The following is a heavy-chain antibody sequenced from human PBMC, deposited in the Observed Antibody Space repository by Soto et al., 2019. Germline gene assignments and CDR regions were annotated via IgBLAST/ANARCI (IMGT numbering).Heavy chain of an antibody. D-gene: IGHD2-15*01. V-gene: IGHV1-18*01. Sequence: ASVKVSCKASGYTFTSYGISWVRQAPGQGLERMGWISAYNGNTNYAQKLQGRVTMTTDTSTSTAYMELRSLRSDDTAVYYCARVSLGYCSGGSCYWYAFDIWGQGTMVTVSS. CDR2: ISAYNGNT. J-gene: IGHJ3*02. CDR3: ARVSLGYCSGGSCYWYAFDI. CDR1: GYTFTSYG.